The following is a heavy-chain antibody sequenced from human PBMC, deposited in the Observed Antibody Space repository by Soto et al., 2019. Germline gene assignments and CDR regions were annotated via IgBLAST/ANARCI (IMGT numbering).Heavy chain of an antibody. CDR1: GFTFGDYA. D-gene: IGHD4-17*01. V-gene: IGHV3-49*03. J-gene: IGHJ3*02. CDR3: TSYKYGDYLMSGAFDI. Sequence: GGSLRLSCTASGFTFGDYAMSWFRQAPGKGLEWVGFIRSKAYGGTTEYAASVKGRFTISRDDSKSIAYLQMNSLKTEDTAVYYCTSYKYGDYLMSGAFDIWGQGTMVTVSS. CDR2: IRSKAYGGTT.